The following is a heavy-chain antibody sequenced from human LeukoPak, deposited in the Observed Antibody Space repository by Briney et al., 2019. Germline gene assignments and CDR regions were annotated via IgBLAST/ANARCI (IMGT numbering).Heavy chain of an antibody. D-gene: IGHD3-10*01. CDR2: IRYDGSNK. CDR1: GFTFNSYG. Sequence: PGGSLRLSCAASGFTFNSYGMHWVRQAPGKGLEWVAFIRYDGSNKYYADSVKGRFTISRDNSKNTLYLQMNSLRAEDTAVYYCAREVVDSGSLDYWGQGTLVTVSS. V-gene: IGHV3-30*02. J-gene: IGHJ4*02. CDR3: AREVVDSGSLDY.